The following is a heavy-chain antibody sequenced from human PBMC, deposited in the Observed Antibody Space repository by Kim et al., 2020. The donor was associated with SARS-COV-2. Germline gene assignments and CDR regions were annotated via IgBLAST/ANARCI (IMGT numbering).Heavy chain of an antibody. CDR3: ARTYYDILTGYPRPRFDP. CDR2: ISSSSSYT. V-gene: IGHV3-11*03. D-gene: IGHD3-9*01. Sequence: GGSLRLSCAASGFTFSDYYMSWIRQAPGKGLEWVSYISSSSSYTNYADSVKGRFTISRDNAKNSLYLQMNSLRAEDTAVYYCARTYYDILTGYPRPRFDPWGQGTLVTVSS. J-gene: IGHJ5*02. CDR1: GFTFSDYY.